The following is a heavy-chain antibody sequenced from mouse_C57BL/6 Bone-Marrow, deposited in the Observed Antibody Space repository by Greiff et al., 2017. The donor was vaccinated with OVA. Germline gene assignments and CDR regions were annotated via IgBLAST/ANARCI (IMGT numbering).Heavy chain of an antibody. D-gene: IGHD3-2*02. V-gene: IGHV1-26*01. CDR2: INPNNGGT. Sequence: EVKLVESGPELVKPGASVKISCKASGYTFTDYYMNWVKQSHGKSLEWIGDINPNNGGTSYNQKFKGKATLTVDKSSSTAYMELRSLTSEDSAVYYCATDSSGFAMDYWGQGTSVTVSS. CDR1: GYTFTDYY. J-gene: IGHJ4*01. CDR3: ATDSSGFAMDY.